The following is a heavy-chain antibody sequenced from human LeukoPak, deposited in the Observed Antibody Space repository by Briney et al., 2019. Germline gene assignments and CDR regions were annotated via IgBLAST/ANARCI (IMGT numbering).Heavy chain of an antibody. CDR1: GGSISSANDY. Sequence: SQTLSLTCTVSGGSISSANDYWSWIRQPAGMGLEWIGRISSSGSTNYNPSLKSRVTISVDTSKNQFSLKLTSVTAADTAVYYCARARRYFDWFPDPRSTDAFDIWGQGTMVTVSS. V-gene: IGHV4-61*02. D-gene: IGHD3-9*01. CDR3: ARARRYFDWFPDPRSTDAFDI. J-gene: IGHJ3*02. CDR2: ISSSGST.